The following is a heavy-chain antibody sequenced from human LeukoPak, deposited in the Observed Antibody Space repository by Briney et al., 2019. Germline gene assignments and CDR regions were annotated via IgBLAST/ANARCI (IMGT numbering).Heavy chain of an antibody. V-gene: IGHV3-23*01. J-gene: IGHJ4*02. CDR3: AKDSGYSSGWPTNY. D-gene: IGHD6-19*01. Sequence: GWTLRLSCAASGFTFSNYGMSWVRQAPGEGLEWVASISGSGGSTYYADSVKGRFTISRDNSKNRLYLQMNSLRAEDTAVYFCAKDSGYSSGWPTNYWGQGTLVTVSS. CDR2: ISGSGGST. CDR1: GFTFSNYG.